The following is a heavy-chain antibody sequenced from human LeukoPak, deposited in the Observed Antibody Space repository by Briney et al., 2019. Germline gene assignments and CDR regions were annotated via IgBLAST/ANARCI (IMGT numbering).Heavy chain of an antibody. D-gene: IGHD6-6*01. Sequence: SETLSLTCTVSGGSISSARYHWSWIRQPAGRGLEWIGRIYTSGNTNYNPSLKSRVTISLDMSKNQFSLKLSSVTAADTAFYYCARDRAPAKYSSSSDALDIWGQGTMVTVSS. CDR2: IYTSGNT. J-gene: IGHJ3*02. CDR1: GGSISSARYH. V-gene: IGHV4-61*02. CDR3: ARDRAPAKYSSSSDALDI.